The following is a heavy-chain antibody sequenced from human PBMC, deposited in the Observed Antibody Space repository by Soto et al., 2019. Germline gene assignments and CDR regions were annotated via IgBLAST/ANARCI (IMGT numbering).Heavy chain of an antibody. J-gene: IGHJ4*02. V-gene: IGHV3-66*01. Sequence: GGSLRLSCAASGFTVSSNYMSWVRQAPGKGLEWVSVIYSGGSTYYADSVKGRFTISRDNSKNTLYLQMNSLRAEDTAVYYCARGIAVAGSGVSYYFDYWGQGTLVTVSS. CDR1: GFTVSSNY. D-gene: IGHD6-19*01. CDR3: ARGIAVAGSGVSYYFDY. CDR2: IYSGGST.